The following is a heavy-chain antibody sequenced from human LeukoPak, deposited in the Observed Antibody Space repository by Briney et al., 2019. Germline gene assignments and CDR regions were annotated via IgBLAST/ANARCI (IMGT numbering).Heavy chain of an antibody. CDR2: IYYSGST. J-gene: IGHJ4*02. V-gene: IGHV4-59*08. CDR3: ASVDTAMVSDY. Sequence: SETLSLTCTVSGGSMSGYYWSWIRQPPGKGLEWIGYIYYSGSTNYNPSLKSRVTISVDTSKNQFSLKLSSVTAADTAVYYCASVDTAMVSDYWGQGTLVTVSS. D-gene: IGHD5-18*01. CDR1: GGSMSGYY.